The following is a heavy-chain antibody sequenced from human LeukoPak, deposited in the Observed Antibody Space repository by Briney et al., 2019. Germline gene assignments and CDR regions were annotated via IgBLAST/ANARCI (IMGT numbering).Heavy chain of an antibody. V-gene: IGHV4-61*02. Sequence: SQTLSLTCTVSGGSISSGSYYWSWIRQPAGKGLEWIGRIYTSGRTNYNPSLKSRVTISLDTSKNQFSLKLTSVTAADTAVYYCARTPYYYGSGSELDYWGQGALVTVPS. D-gene: IGHD3-10*01. CDR1: GGSISSGSYY. J-gene: IGHJ4*02. CDR2: IYTSGRT. CDR3: ARTPYYYGSGSELDY.